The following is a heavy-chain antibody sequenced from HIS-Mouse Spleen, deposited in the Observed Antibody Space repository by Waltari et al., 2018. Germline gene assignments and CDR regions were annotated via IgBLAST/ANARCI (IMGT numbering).Heavy chain of an antibody. V-gene: IGHV1-8*01. CDR2: MNPNSGNT. D-gene: IGHD1-1*01. J-gene: IGHJ4*02. CDR3: ARGPPPGTPLDY. Sequence: QAQLVQSGAEVKKPGASVKVSGKASGYTSTRYDTNGVRQAPGQGLEWMGWMNPNSGNTGYAQKFQGRVTMTRNTSISTAYMELGSLRSEDTAVYYCARGPPPGTPLDYWGQGTLVTVSS. CDR1: GYTSTRYD.